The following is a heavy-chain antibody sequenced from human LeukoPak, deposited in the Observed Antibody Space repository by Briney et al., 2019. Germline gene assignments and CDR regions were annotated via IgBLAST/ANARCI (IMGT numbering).Heavy chain of an antibody. J-gene: IGHJ4*02. CDR1: GFTFSNYA. CDR3: VIWGDYDVLTGYYVPDY. Sequence: AGASLRLSCVASGFTFSNYAMNWVRQAPGKGLEWVSAITGSGTNRYYADSLKGRFTTSRDNSKNTVFLQMNSLRHEDTAIYYCVIWGDYDVLTGYYVPDYWGQGTLVTVAS. V-gene: IGHV3-23*01. CDR2: ITGSGTNR. D-gene: IGHD3-9*01.